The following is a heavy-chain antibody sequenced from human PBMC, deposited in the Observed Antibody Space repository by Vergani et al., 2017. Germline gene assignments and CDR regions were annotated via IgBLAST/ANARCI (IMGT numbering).Heavy chain of an antibody. CDR3: VREARLSRT. Sequence: EVQMVESGGGLVKPGGSLRLSCVASVFTFSHYSMKWVRQAAGKGLGWASSISGNNDDVYYPDSVKGRFTISRDNAKNSLYRDMSSLRPEDTAVYYCVREARLSRTWGQGALVAVSS. CDR1: VFTFSHYS. V-gene: IGHV3-21*01. D-gene: IGHD2/OR15-2a*01. J-gene: IGHJ5*02. CDR2: ISGNNDDV.